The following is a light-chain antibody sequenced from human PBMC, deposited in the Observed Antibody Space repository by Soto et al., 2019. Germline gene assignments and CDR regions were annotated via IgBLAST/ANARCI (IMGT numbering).Light chain of an antibody. J-gene: IGKJ1*01. CDR3: QQYNSYSPT. V-gene: IGKV1-5*03. Sequence: DIQMTQSPSTLSASVGDRVTITCRASQSISTWLAWYQQGPGKAPKLLIHKASSLQSGVPSRFSGSGSGTDFTLTISSLHPDDFATYYCQQYNSYSPTFGQGTKVDI. CDR2: KAS. CDR1: QSISTW.